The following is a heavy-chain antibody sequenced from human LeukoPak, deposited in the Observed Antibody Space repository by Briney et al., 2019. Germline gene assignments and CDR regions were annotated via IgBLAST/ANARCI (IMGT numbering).Heavy chain of an antibody. CDR2: IRYDGSNK. V-gene: IGHV3-30*02. CDR1: GFTFSSYG. CDR3: AKDTTPPKAGFDP. J-gene: IGHJ5*02. D-gene: IGHD1-14*01. Sequence: GGSLRLSCAASGFTFSSYGMHWVRQAPGKGLERVAFIRYDGSNKYYADSVKGRFTISRDNSKNTLYLQMNSLRAEDTAVYYCAKDTTPPKAGFDPWGQGTLVTVSS.